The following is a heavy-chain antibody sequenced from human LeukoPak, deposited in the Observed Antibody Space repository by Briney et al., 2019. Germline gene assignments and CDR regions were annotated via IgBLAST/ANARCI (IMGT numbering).Heavy chain of an antibody. CDR3: ARYAETMIGYFDY. D-gene: IGHD3-22*01. CDR2: INPNSGGT. V-gene: IGHV1-2*02. Sequence: ASVKVSCKASGYTFTGYYMHWVRQAPGQGLEWMGWINPNSGGTNYAQKFQGRVTMTRDTSISTAYVELSRLRSDDTAVYYCARYAETMIGYFDYWGQGTLVTVSS. CDR1: GYTFTGYY. J-gene: IGHJ4*02.